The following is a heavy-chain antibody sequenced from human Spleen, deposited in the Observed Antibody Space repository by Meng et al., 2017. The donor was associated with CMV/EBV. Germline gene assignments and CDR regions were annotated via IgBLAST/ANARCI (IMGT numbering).Heavy chain of an antibody. CDR3: ARDDPDGASNYYCWDV. V-gene: IGHV3-11*01. CDR1: GFTFSDYY. CDR2: ISISGSTI. J-gene: IGHJ6*02. D-gene: IGHD3-22*01. Sequence: GESLKISCAASGFTFSDYYMSWIRQAPGKGLEWVSYISISGSTIYYADSVKGRFTISRDNSKNTMYLQMNSLRVEDTAVYYCARDDPDGASNYYCWDVWGQGTMVTVSS.